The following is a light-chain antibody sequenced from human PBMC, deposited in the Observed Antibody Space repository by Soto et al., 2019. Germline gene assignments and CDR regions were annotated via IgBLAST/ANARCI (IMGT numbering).Light chain of an antibody. CDR2: DVT. V-gene: IGLV2-14*01. CDR1: STDVGGYNY. Sequence: QSALTQPASVSGSPGQSITISCTGASTDVGGYNYVSWYQQHPGQAPKLMIYDVTNRPSGVSNRFSGSKSGNTASLTISGVQAEDEADYFCSSYSSRSTVVFGGGTKLTV. CDR3: SSYSSRSTVV. J-gene: IGLJ2*01.